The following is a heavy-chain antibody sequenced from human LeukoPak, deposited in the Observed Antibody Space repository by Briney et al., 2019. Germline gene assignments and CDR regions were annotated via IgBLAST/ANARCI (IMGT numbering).Heavy chain of an antibody. V-gene: IGHV4-4*07. D-gene: IGHD6-13*01. Sequence: SETLSLTCTVSGGSISSYYWSWIRQPAGKGLEWIGRIYTSGSTNYNPSPKSRVTMSVDTSKNQFSLKLSSVTAADTAVYYCARDLIAAAGNYYFDYWGQGTLVTVSS. CDR2: IYTSGST. CDR1: GGSISSYY. J-gene: IGHJ4*02. CDR3: ARDLIAAAGNYYFDY.